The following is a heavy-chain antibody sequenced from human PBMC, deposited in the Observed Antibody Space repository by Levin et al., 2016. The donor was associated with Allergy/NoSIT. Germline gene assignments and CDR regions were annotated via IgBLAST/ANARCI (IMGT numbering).Heavy chain of an antibody. CDR1: GFTLSSNS. CDR2: ISSNSATI. CDR3: ARGRQGYGANLDH. Sequence: GESLKISCAASGFTLSSNSMDWVRQAPGKGLEWLSYISSNSATIYYADSVKGRFTISRDNAKNSLYLQMNSLRAEDTAVYYCARGRQGYGANLDHWGQGTLVTVSS. V-gene: IGHV3-48*04. J-gene: IGHJ4*02. D-gene: IGHD4-23*01.